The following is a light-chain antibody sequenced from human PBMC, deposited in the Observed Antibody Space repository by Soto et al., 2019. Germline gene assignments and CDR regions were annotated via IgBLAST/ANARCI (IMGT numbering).Light chain of an antibody. CDR1: SSDIGTYNS. J-gene: IGLJ3*02. Sequence: QSALTQPASVSGSPGQSITISCTGTSSDIGTYNSVSWYQHHPGKAPKLLIFEVIDRPSGVSARFPGSKSRNTASLTISGLQPEDEAYYYCCSYAATYTLMFGGGTKVTVL. CDR3: CSYAATYTLM. V-gene: IGLV2-14*01. CDR2: EVI.